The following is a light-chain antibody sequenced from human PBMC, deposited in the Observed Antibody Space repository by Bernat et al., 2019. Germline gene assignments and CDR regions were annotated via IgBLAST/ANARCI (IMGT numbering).Light chain of an antibody. Sequence: EIVLTQSPATLSVSPGERVTLSCRASQSVSSNLAWYQQKPGQAPRLLMYGASTRATGIPARFSGSGSGTEFTLTISSLQSEDFAVYYCQQYNNWPRTFGQGTTLEIK. CDR3: QQYNNWPRT. V-gene: IGKV3D-15*01. J-gene: IGKJ2*01. CDR1: QSVSSN. CDR2: GAS.